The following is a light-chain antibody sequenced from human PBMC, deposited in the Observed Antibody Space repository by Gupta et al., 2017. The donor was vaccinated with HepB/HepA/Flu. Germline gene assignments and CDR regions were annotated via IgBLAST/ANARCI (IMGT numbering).Light chain of an antibody. V-gene: IGKV3-11*01. CDR3: QQRNIWPLT. J-gene: IGKJ4*01. Sequence: EIVLTQSPATLSLSPGERATLSCRASQSVSRYLAWYQQKPGQAPRLLIYEASNRAAGIPGRFSGSGSGTDFTLTISSLEPEDFAVYYCQQRNIWPLTFGGGNKLEIQ. CDR2: EAS. CDR1: QSVSRY.